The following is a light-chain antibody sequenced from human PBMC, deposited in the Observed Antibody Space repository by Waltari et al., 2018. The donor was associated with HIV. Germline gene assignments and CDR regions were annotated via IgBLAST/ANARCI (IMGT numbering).Light chain of an antibody. J-gene: IGKJ2*01. V-gene: IGKV1-5*03. CDR1: QNVESW. CDR2: KAS. Sequence: IQMTQSPSILSASVGDRVTITCRASQNVESWLAWYQQRPGRAPKLLIYKASTLEYVVPARFSGSGSGTDFTLTINSLQPDDFATYYCQQYNSDFYTFGQGTRLELK. CDR3: QQYNSDFYT.